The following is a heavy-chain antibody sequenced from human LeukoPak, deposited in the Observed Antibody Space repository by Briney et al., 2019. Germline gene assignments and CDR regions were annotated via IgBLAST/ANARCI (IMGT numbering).Heavy chain of an antibody. D-gene: IGHD3-22*01. CDR2: ISSSSSYI. V-gene: IGHV3-21*01. CDR3: ARGVHDSSGYYSLYWYYYMDV. Sequence: GGSLRLSCAASGFTFSSYSMNWVRQAPGKGLEWVSSISSSSSYIYHADSVKGRFTISRDNAKNSLYLQMNSLRAEDTAVYYCARGVHDSSGYYSLYWYYYMDVWGKGTTVTVSS. J-gene: IGHJ6*03. CDR1: GFTFSSYS.